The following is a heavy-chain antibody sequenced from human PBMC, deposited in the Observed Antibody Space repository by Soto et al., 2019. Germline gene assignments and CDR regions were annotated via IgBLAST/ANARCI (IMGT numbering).Heavy chain of an antibody. Sequence: QVQLQESGPGLVKPSQTLSLTCTVSGGSISSGGYYWSWIRQHPGKGLEWIGYIYYSGSTYYNPSLKSRVTISVDTSKNQFSLKLSSVTAADTAVYYCARASKGYGDYLIYFDYWGQGTLVTVSS. D-gene: IGHD4-17*01. CDR1: GGSISSGGYY. CDR3: ARASKGYGDYLIYFDY. CDR2: IYYSGST. J-gene: IGHJ4*02. V-gene: IGHV4-31*03.